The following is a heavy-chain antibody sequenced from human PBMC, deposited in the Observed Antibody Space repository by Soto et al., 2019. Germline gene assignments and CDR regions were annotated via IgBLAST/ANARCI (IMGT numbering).Heavy chain of an antibody. CDR2: IYYSGST. CDR3: ARTCGSTTDY. CDR1: GFSINSYY. D-gene: IGHD6-25*01. J-gene: IGHJ4*02. V-gene: IGHV4-59*01. Sequence: SANLSLICTVSGFSINSYYWRWIRQPPGKGLEWIGYIYYSGSTNYNPSLKSRVTISVDTSKNQFSLKLSSVTAADTAVYYCARTCGSTTDYWGRGTLVTVSS.